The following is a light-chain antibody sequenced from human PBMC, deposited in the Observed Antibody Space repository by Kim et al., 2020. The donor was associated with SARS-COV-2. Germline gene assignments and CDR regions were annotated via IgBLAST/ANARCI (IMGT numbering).Light chain of an antibody. CDR2: DVS. CDR3: QQFNSYPL. J-gene: IGKJ4*01. V-gene: IGKV1-13*02. CDR1: QGSSNA. Sequence: SASVGDRVTITCRASQGSSNALAWYQQKPGKSPKLLIYDVSNLQTGVPSRFSGSGSGTEFTLTISSLQPEDFATYYCQQFNSYPLFGGGTKVDIK.